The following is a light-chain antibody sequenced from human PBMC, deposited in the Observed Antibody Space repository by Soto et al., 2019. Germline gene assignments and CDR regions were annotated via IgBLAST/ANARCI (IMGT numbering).Light chain of an antibody. Sequence: DIQMTQSPSSLSASVGDRVTITCQASQDISNYLNWYQQKPGKAPKLLIYDASNLETGVPSRFSGSVSGKDFTFTISSLQPEDIATYYCQQYDNLRPTFGQGTKLEIK. CDR1: QDISNY. CDR3: QQYDNLRPT. V-gene: IGKV1-33*01. CDR2: DAS. J-gene: IGKJ2*01.